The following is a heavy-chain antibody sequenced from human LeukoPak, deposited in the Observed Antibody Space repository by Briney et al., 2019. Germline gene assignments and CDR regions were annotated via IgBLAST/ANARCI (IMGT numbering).Heavy chain of an antibody. J-gene: IGHJ4*02. Sequence: SETLSLTCIVSGGSISSYYWSWIRQPPGKGLEWIGSIYYSGSTYYNPSLKSRVTISVDTSKNQFSLKLSSVTAADTAVYYCARESTLGGEYDYWGQGTLVTVSS. V-gene: IGHV4-39*07. CDR1: GGSISSYY. D-gene: IGHD4-17*01. CDR2: IYYSGST. CDR3: ARESTLGGEYDY.